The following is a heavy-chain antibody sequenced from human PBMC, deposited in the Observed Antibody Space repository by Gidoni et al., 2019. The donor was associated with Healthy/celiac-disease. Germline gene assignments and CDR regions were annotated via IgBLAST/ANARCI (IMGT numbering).Heavy chain of an antibody. D-gene: IGHD6-13*01. V-gene: IGHV3-48*01. Sequence: EVQLVESGGGLVQPGGSLRLSCAASGFTFSSYSMNWVRQAPGKGLEWVSYISSSSSTIYYADSVKGRFTISRDNAKNSLYLQMNSLRAEDTAVYYCARDLAAAGTGGFFYYYYGMDVWGQGTTVTVSS. J-gene: IGHJ6*02. CDR3: ARDLAAAGTGGFFYYYYGMDV. CDR2: ISSSSSTI. CDR1: GFTFSSYS.